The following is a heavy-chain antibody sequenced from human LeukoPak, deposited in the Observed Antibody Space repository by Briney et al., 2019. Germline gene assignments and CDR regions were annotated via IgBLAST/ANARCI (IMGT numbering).Heavy chain of an antibody. V-gene: IGHV1-24*01. CDR3: ATVFGYDFWSGYYSRGKLGLGI. CDR2: FDPEDGET. D-gene: IGHD3-3*01. Sequence: ASVKVSCKVSGYILTELSMHWVRQAPGKGLEWMGGFDPEDGETIYAQKFQGRVTMTEDTSTDTAYMELSSLRSEDTAVYYCATVFGYDFWSGYYSRGKLGLGIWGQGTMVTVSS. CDR1: GYILTELS. J-gene: IGHJ3*02.